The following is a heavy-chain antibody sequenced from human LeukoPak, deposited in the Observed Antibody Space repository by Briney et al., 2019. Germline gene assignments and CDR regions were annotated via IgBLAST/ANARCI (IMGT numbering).Heavy chain of an antibody. CDR1: GYTLTELS. V-gene: IGHV1-24*01. D-gene: IGHD3-10*01. CDR2: FDPEDGET. CDR3: ATDSSYYSNGRTADWFDP. Sequence: ASVKVSCKVSGYTLTELSMHWVRQAPGKGLEWMGGFDPEDGETIYAQKFQGRVTMTEDTSTDTAYMELSSLRSEDTAVYYCATDSSYYSNGRTADWFDPWGQGTLVTVSS. J-gene: IGHJ5*02.